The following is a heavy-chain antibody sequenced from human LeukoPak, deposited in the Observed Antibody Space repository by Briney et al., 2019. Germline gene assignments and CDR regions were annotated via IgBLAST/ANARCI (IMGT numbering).Heavy chain of an antibody. CDR2: IFHSGTT. D-gene: IGHD1-26*01. J-gene: IGHJ5*02. CDR3: ARLRLSGGSFSVGWFDP. Sequence: SETLSLTCTVSGGSISSSSYYWGWIRQPPGKGLEWIGEIFHSGTTRYKASLESRVTMLLDKSKNQFSLRLNSVTAADTAVYFCARLRLSGGSFSVGWFDPWGQGIQVTVSS. V-gene: IGHV4-39*07. CDR1: GGSISSSSYY.